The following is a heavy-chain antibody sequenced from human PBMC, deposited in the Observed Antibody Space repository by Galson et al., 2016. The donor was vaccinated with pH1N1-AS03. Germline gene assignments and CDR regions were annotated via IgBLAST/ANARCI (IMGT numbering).Heavy chain of an antibody. V-gene: IGHV3-23*01. Sequence: LRLSCAASGFRLTSIAMTWVRQAPGKGLEWVSGVVTSGDTYFADSVKGRFSISRDDSKNTMYLQMDSLGVEDTAIYYCAKDRVYDDSQWVFDYWGQGNPVTVS. CDR2: VVTSGDT. J-gene: IGHJ4*02. CDR1: GFRLTSIA. D-gene: IGHD5/OR15-5a*01. CDR3: AKDRVYDDSQWVFDY.